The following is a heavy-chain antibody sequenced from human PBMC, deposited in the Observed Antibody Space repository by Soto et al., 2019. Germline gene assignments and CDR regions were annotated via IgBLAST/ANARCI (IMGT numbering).Heavy chain of an antibody. D-gene: IGHD3-22*01. Sequence: EVQLVESGGGLVQPGGSLRLSCAASGFTVSRNFMNWVRQAPGKGLEWVSVIHSGGSTYYAVSVKVRFTISRDNSKNTLQIQITSLRAEDMAVCYCARGGPRSGGYDPFDYWGQGTLVTVSS. CDR1: GFTVSRNF. J-gene: IGHJ4*02. CDR2: IHSGGST. CDR3: ARGGPRSGGYDPFDY. V-gene: IGHV3-66*01.